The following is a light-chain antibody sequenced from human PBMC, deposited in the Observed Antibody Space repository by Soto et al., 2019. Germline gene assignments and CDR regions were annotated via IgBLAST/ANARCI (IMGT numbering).Light chain of an antibody. V-gene: IGKV3-15*01. CDR1: QSVSSK. CDR2: GAS. Sequence: EIVMTQSPATLSLSPGERVTLSCRASQSVSSKLAWYQQKPGQAPRLLIYGASIRATDIPARFSGSGSGTEFTLTISRLQSEDCAIFSCQQYSNWPYTLGQGTKLEIK. CDR3: QQYSNWPYT. J-gene: IGKJ2*01.